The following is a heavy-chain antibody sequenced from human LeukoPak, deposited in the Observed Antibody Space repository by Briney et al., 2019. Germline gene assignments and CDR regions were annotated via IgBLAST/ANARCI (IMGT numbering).Heavy chain of an antibody. CDR1: GYTFTAYY. Sequence: GASVTVSFKASGYTFTAYYVHWVRQAPGQGLEWMGWIHPNSGGTKYAQNFQGRVTMTRDTSISTAYMELSSLRSDDTAVYYCARGDIYWDYWGQGTQVTVSS. J-gene: IGHJ4*02. D-gene: IGHD2-15*01. CDR2: IHPNSGGT. V-gene: IGHV1-2*02. CDR3: ARGDIYWDY.